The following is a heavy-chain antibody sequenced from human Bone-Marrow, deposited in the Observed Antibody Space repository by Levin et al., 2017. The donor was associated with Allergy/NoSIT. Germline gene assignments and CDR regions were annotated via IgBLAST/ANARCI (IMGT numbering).Heavy chain of an antibody. J-gene: IGHJ6*02. V-gene: IGHV3-30*18. Sequence: SCAASGFTFSSYGMHWVRQAPGKGLEWVAVISYDGSNKYYADSVKGRFTISRDNSKNTLYLQMNSLRAEDTAVYYCAKALQYQLWYYYGMDVWGQGTTVTVSS. CDR2: ISYDGSNK. CDR1: GFTFSSYG. D-gene: IGHD2-2*01. CDR3: AKALQYQLWYYYGMDV.